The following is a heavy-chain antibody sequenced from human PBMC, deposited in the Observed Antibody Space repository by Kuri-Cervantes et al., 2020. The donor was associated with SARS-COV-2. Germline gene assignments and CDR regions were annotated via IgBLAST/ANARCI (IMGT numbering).Heavy chain of an antibody. CDR2: FKSKAAGGTI. J-gene: IGHJ4*02. CDR1: GFSFSDAW. D-gene: IGHD3-3*01. V-gene: IGHV3-15*01. Sequence: GGSLRLSCVGTGFSFSDAWMSWVRQTPGKGLEWVGRFKSKAAGGTIVYAAPVQGRFTISRDDSRNTLYLQMNSLKTEDTAVYYCTRNDFWSGHYFDYWGQGTLVTVSS. CDR3: TRNDFWSGHYFDY.